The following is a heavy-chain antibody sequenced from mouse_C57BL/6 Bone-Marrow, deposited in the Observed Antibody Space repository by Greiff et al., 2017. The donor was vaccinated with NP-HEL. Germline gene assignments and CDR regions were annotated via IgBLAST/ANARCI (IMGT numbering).Heavy chain of an antibody. V-gene: IGHV5-16*01. J-gene: IGHJ1*03. D-gene: IGHD2-3*01. Sequence: EVHLVESEGGLVQPGSSMKLSCTASGFTFSDYYMAWVRQVPEKGLEWVANINYDGSSTYYLDSLKSRFIISRDNAKNILYLQMSSLKSEDTATYYCARDYDGYYDTWYFDVWGTGTTVTVSS. CDR1: GFTFSDYY. CDR2: INYDGSST. CDR3: ARDYDGYYDTWYFDV.